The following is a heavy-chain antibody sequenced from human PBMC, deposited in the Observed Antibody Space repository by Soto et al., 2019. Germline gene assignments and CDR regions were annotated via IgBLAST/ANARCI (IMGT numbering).Heavy chain of an antibody. D-gene: IGHD2-21*02. J-gene: IGHJ4*02. CDR2: IYYSGST. Sequence: QVQLQESGPGLVKPSETLSLTCTVSGGSISSYYWSWIRQPPGKGLEWIGYIYYSGSTNYNPSLKSRATKSVXXSXNXXSLKLSSVTAADTAVYYCARLAAYCGGDCYTPFDYWGQGTLVTVSS. CDR3: ARLAAYCGGDCYTPFDY. V-gene: IGHV4-59*08. CDR1: GGSISSYY.